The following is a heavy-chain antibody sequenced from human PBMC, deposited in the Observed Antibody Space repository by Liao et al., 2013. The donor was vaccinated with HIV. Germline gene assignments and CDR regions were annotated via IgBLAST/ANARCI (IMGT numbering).Heavy chain of an antibody. CDR3: ARAGFDWGTGGLYYFDY. CDR1: GGSISSSSYY. Sequence: QLQLQESGPGLVKPSETLSLTCTVSGGSISSSSYYWGWIRQPPGKGLEWIGSIYYSGSTYYNPSLKSRVTMSVDTSKNQFSLKLSSVTAADTAVYYCARAGFDWGTGGLYYFDYWGQGTLVTVSS. V-gene: IGHV4-39*07. CDR2: IYYSGST. J-gene: IGHJ4*02. D-gene: IGHD3-9*01.